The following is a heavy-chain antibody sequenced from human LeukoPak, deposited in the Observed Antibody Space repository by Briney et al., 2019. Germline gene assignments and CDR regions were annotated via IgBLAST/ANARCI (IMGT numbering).Heavy chain of an antibody. J-gene: IGHJ5*01. CDR2: ISSSSGYI. Sequence: GGSLRLSCAVSGFTFSSYNMNWVRQAPGKGLEWVSSISSSSGYIYYAESEKGRFTISRDNAKNSLYLQMNSLRAEDTAVYYCARGGGTTVTTRDNWFDSWGQGTLVTVSS. V-gene: IGHV3-21*01. CDR3: ARGGGTTVTTRDNWFDS. CDR1: GFTFSSYN. D-gene: IGHD4-17*01.